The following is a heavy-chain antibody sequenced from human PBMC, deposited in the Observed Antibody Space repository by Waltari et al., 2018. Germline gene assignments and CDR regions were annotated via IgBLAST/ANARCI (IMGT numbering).Heavy chain of an antibody. CDR3: AKGGSGEGFDP. Sequence: QVQLVESGGGVVQPGRSLRLSCAASGFTFSSYGMHWVRQAPGKGLEWVAVIWYDGSNKYYADSVKGRFTISRDNSKNTLYLQMNSLRAEDTAMYYCAKGGSGEGFDPWGQGTLGTVSS. CDR1: GFTFSSYG. CDR2: IWYDGSNK. J-gene: IGHJ5*02. D-gene: IGHD1-26*01. V-gene: IGHV3-30*18.